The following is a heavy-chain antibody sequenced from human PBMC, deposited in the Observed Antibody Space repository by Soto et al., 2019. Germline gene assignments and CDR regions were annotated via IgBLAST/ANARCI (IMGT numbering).Heavy chain of an antibody. CDR2: ITWNGGDV. V-gene: IGHV3-9*01. D-gene: IGHD3-16*01. CDR3: VKDKRGENSYYFGMDA. J-gene: IGHJ6*02. CDR1: GLTFDEYA. Sequence: EVQLVESGGGLVQPGRSLRLSCAVSGLTFDEYAMHWVRQAPGKGLEWVSGITWNGGDVGYADSVRGRFTISRDNSENSLFLQMKRLRPDDTAIYFCVKDKRGENSYYFGMDAWGQGTTVIVTS.